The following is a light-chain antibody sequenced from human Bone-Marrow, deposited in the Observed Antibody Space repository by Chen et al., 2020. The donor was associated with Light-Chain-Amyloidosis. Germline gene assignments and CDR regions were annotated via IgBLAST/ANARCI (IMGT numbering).Light chain of an antibody. J-gene: IGLJ2*01. Sequence: SYELTQPPSVSLSPGQTARLTCPGDELPTKYAYWYPQKPGQAPVLVIHRDTERPSGISVRFSGSSSGTTATLTISGVQAEDEADYHCQSADSSGTYEVIFGGGTKLTVL. CDR2: RDT. CDR3: QSADSSGTYEVI. V-gene: IGLV3-25*03. CDR1: ELPTKY.